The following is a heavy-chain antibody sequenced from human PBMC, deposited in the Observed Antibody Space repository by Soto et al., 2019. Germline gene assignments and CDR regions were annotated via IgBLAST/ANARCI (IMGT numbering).Heavy chain of an antibody. CDR1: GYAFTSYA. CDR2: INAGNGNT. Sequence: GSGKESFKACGYAFTSYAMHWVRQAPGQSVDRMGWINAGNGNTKYSQKFHGRVTITWDTSASTAYMELSSLRSEDTAVYYCARVEDSSSWYRPLTPDNGTFDIWGQGTMVTVSS. J-gene: IGHJ3*02. CDR3: ARVEDSSSWYRPLTPDNGTFDI. D-gene: IGHD6-13*01. V-gene: IGHV1-3*01.